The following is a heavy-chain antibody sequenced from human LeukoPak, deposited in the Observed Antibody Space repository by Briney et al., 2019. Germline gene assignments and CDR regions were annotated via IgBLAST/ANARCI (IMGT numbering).Heavy chain of an antibody. CDR3: ARESIVVVITYYYYYMDV. Sequence: TSETLSLTCTVSGGSISSYYWSWIRQPAGKGLEWIGRIYTSGSTNYNPSLKSRVTMSVDTSKNQFSLKLSSVTAADTAVYYCARESIVVVITYYYYYMDVWGKGTTVTISS. CDR2: IYTSGST. CDR1: GGSISSYY. D-gene: IGHD3-22*01. V-gene: IGHV4-4*07. J-gene: IGHJ6*03.